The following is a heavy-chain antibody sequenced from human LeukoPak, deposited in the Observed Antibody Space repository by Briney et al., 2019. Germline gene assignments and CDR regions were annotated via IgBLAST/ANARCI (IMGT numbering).Heavy chain of an antibody. V-gene: IGHV1-2*02. CDR1: GYTFTGYY. CDR2: INPNSGGT. Sequence: ASVKVSCKASGYTFTGYYIHWVRQAPGQGLEWMGWINPNSGGTNYPQKFQGRVTMTTDTSISTAYMDLSRLVSDDTAVYYCAREARYCSSTSCSFDYWGQGTLVTVSS. D-gene: IGHD2-2*01. CDR3: AREARYCSSTSCSFDY. J-gene: IGHJ4*02.